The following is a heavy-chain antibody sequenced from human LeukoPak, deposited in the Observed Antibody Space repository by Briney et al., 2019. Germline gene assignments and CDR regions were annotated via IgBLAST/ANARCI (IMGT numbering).Heavy chain of an antibody. CDR3: AREERLYSSSWYPRPYYYYMDV. CDR2: IYTSGST. Sequence: SETLSLTCTASGYSISSGYYWGWVRQPPGKGLGWIGSIYTSGSTNYNPSLKSRVTMSVDTSKNQFSLKLTSVTAADTAVYYCAREERLYSSSWYPRPYYYYMDVWGKGTTVTISS. CDR1: GYSISSGYY. V-gene: IGHV4-38-2*02. J-gene: IGHJ6*03. D-gene: IGHD6-13*01.